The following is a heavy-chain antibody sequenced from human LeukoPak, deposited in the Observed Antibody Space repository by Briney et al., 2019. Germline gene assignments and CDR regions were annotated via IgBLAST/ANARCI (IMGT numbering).Heavy chain of an antibody. J-gene: IGHJ4*02. CDR2: IKTDGSLI. CDR1: GFTFSSYG. V-gene: IGHV3-7*01. Sequence: AGGSLRLSCAASGFTFSSYGMSWVRQAPGKGLEWVANIKTDGSLIYYVDSVKGRFTISRDNAKDSLFLEMTSLRVEDTAVYYCARDLNWETYWGQGTLVSVSS. CDR3: ARDLNWETY. D-gene: IGHD7-27*01.